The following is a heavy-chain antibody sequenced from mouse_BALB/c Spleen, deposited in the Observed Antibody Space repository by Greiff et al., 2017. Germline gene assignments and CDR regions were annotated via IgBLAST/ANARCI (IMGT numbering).Heavy chain of an antibody. V-gene: IGHV1-69*01. CDR2: IDTSDSYT. Sequence: QVQLQQPGAELVMPGASVKMSCKASGYTFTDYWMHWVKQRPGQGLEWIGAIDTSDSYTSYNQKFKGKATLTVDESSSTAYMQLSSLTSEDSAVYYCARSSGNIDYWGQGTTLTGSS. J-gene: IGHJ2*01. CDR1: GYTFTDYW. CDR3: ARSSGNIDY. D-gene: IGHD2-1*01.